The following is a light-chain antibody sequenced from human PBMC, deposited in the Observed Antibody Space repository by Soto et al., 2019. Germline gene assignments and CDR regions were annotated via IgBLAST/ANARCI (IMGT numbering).Light chain of an antibody. V-gene: IGLV2-14*01. CDR3: QSYDNILSGPL. CDR2: EVS. Sequence: QSVLTQPASVSGSPGQSITISCTGTSSDVGGYKYVSWYQQYPGKAPKLMMYEVSNRPSGVSNRFSGSKSGNTASLAITGLRAEDEADYYCQSYDNILSGPLFGGGTKLTVL. CDR1: SSDVGGYKY. J-gene: IGLJ3*02.